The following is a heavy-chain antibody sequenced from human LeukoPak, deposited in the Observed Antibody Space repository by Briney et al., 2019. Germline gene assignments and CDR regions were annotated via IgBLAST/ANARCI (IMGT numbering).Heavy chain of an antibody. V-gene: IGHV1-46*01. Sequence: ASVKVSCKASGYTFTSYYMHWVRQAPGRGLEWMGIINPSGGSTSYAQKFQGRVTMTRDTSTSTVYMELSSLRSGDTAVYYCARGPGPDDYGDYEDYFDYWGQGTLVTVSS. CDR1: GYTFTSYY. CDR3: ARGPGPDDYGDYEDYFDY. CDR2: INPSGGST. J-gene: IGHJ4*02. D-gene: IGHD4-17*01.